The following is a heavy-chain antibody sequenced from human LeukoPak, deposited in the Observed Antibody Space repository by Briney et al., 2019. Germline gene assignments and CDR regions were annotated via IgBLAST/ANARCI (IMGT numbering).Heavy chain of an antibody. CDR3: ASDAFDI. CDR2: INAYNGDT. Sequence: GASVKVSCKASGYPFTSYAMYWVRQAPGQRLEWMGWINAYNGDTRYSQKLQGRVTMTGDTSASTTYMELSSLRSEDTAVYYCASDAFDIWGQGTMVTVSS. CDR1: GYPFTSYA. V-gene: IGHV1-3*01. J-gene: IGHJ3*02.